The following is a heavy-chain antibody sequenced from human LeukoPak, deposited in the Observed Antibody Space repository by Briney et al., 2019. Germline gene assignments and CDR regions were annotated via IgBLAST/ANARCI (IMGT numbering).Heavy chain of an antibody. CDR2: ISAYNGKT. CDR1: GYTFTNYA. Sequence: ASVKVSCMASGYTFTNYAMSWVRHAPGQGREWVGWISAYNGKTNYAQKLQGRVTTTTDTSTSTAYMELRSLRSDDTAVYYCARGGSSGSSYYYYMDVWGKGTTVTVSS. V-gene: IGHV1-18*01. J-gene: IGHJ6*03. D-gene: IGHD1-26*01. CDR3: ARGGSSGSSYYYYMDV.